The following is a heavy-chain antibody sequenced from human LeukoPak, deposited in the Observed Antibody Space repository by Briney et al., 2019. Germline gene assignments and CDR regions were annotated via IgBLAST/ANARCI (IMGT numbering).Heavy chain of an antibody. Sequence: SSETLSLTCTVSGGSISSYYWSWIRQPPGKGLEWIGYIYYSGSTNYNPSLKSRVTISVDTSKNQFSLKLSSVTAADTAVYYPVNFLRGNWYFDLWGRGTLVTVSS. CDR3: VNFLRGNWYFDL. J-gene: IGHJ2*01. CDR2: IYYSGST. V-gene: IGHV4-59*12. D-gene: IGHD4-17*01. CDR1: GGSISSYY.